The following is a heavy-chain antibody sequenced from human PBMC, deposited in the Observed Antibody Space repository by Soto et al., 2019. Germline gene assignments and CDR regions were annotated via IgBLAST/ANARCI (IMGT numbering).Heavy chain of an antibody. CDR2: ISSSGSTI. J-gene: IGHJ6*03. V-gene: IGHV3-11*01. CDR1: GFTFSDYY. Sequence: QVQLVESGGGLVKPGGSLRLSCAASGFTFSDYYMSWIRQAPGKGLEWVSYISSSGSTIYYADSVKGRFTISRDNAKNSLDLQMNSLRGEDTAVYYWAKARGVVVPASPIFYYYKDGLGKGTTVTVSS. D-gene: IGHD2-2*01. CDR3: AKARGVVVPASPIFYYYKDG.